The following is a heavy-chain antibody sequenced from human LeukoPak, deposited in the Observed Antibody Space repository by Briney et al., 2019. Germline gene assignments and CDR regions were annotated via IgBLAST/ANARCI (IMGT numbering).Heavy chain of an antibody. CDR3: ARDPVPYGSGSLNAFDI. CDR1: GYTFTSYG. J-gene: IGHJ3*02. CDR2: ISAYNGNT. D-gene: IGHD3-10*01. V-gene: IGHV1-18*01. Sequence: ASVKVSCKASGYTFTSYGISWVRQAPGQGLEWMGWISAYNGNTNYAQKLQGRVTMTTDTSTSTAYMELRSLRSDDTAVYYCARDPVPYGSGSLNAFDIWGQGTMVTVSS.